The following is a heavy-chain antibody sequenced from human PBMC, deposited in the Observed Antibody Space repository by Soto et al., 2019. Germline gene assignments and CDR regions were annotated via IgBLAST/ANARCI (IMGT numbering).Heavy chain of an antibody. V-gene: IGHV3-33*01. CDR1: GFTFSSYG. D-gene: IGHD4-4*01. Sequence: GGSLRLSCAASGFTFSSYGMHWVRQAPGKGLEWVAVIWYDGSNKYYADSVKGRFTISRDNSKNTLYLQMNSLRAEDTAVYYCARVPHDYSNYYYSYYMCVWGKGTTVTVS. CDR3: ARVPHDYSNYYYSYYMCV. CDR2: IWYDGSNK. J-gene: IGHJ6*03.